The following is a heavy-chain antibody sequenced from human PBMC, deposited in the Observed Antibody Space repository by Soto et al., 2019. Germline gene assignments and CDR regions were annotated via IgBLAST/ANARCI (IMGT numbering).Heavy chain of an antibody. CDR3: AKGSYSGRYSDFDC. D-gene: IGHD1-26*01. CDR1: GFTFSSYG. CDR2: ISYDGSDK. J-gene: IGHJ4*02. Sequence: QVQLVESGGGVVQPGRSLRLSCAASGFTFSSYGMFWVRQAPGRGLEWVAFISYDGSDKCSDSVKGRFTISRDNSKNTLYLQMNSLRAEDTAVHYCAKGSYSGRYSDFDCWGQGTLVTVSS. V-gene: IGHV3-30*18.